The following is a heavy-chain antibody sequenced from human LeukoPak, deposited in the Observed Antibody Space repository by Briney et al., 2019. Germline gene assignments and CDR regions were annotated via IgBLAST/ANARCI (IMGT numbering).Heavy chain of an antibody. D-gene: IGHD3-22*01. V-gene: IGHV1-18*01. Sequence: ASVKVSCKGSGYTFTSHGISWVRQAPGQGLEWMGWISAYNGNTNYAQRLQGRVTMTTDTSTSTAYMELRSLRSDDTAVYYCARTYYYDSSGYYYFDYWGQGTLVTVSS. J-gene: IGHJ4*02. CDR1: GYTFTSHG. CDR3: ARTYYYDSSGYYYFDY. CDR2: ISAYNGNT.